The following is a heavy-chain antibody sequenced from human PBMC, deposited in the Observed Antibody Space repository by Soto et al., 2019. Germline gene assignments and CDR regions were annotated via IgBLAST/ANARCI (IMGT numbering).Heavy chain of an antibody. V-gene: IGHV1-69*13. CDR1: GGTFSSYA. J-gene: IGHJ6*02. CDR2: IIPIFGTA. CDR3: ARVRYYYDSSGPSGYYGMDV. D-gene: IGHD3-22*01. Sequence: GASVKVSCKASGGTFSSYAISWLRQAPGQGLEWMGGIIPIFGTANYAQKFQGRVTITADESTSTAYMELSSLRSEDTAVYYCARVRYYYDSSGPSGYYGMDVWGQGTTVTVSS.